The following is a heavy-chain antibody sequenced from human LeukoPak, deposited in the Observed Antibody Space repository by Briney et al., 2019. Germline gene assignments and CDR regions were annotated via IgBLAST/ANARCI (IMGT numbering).Heavy chain of an antibody. CDR3: AKSVPYSSAWYGRQPYFDL. D-gene: IGHD6-19*01. Sequence: ASVKVSCKASGYTFTNYYMHWVRQAPGEGLAWMGMINPSGGDTTYAQFFQDRLAMTRDTSTSTVYMELSSLTSDDTAVYFCAKSVPYSSAWYGRQPYFDLWGQGTLVTVSS. V-gene: IGHV1-46*01. CDR1: GYTFTNYY. CDR2: INPSGGDT. J-gene: IGHJ4*02.